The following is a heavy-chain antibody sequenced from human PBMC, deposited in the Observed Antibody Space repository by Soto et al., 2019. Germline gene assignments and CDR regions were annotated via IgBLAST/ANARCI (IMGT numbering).Heavy chain of an antibody. D-gene: IGHD6-13*01. Sequence: QVQLQESGPGLVKPSGTLSLTCAVSGGSISSSNWWSWVRQPPGKGLEWIGEIYHSGSTNYNPSRKSPVTRSVDKSKNQFSLKLSSVTAADTAVYYCARSPYLAAAPDVWGQGTTVTVSS. V-gene: IGHV4-4*02. J-gene: IGHJ6*02. CDR1: GGSISSSNW. CDR2: IYHSGST. CDR3: ARSPYLAAAPDV.